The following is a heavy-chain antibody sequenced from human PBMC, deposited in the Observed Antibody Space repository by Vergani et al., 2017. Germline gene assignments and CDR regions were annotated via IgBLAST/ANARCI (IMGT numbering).Heavy chain of an antibody. J-gene: IGHJ4*02. D-gene: IGHD2/OR15-2a*01. Sequence: QVQLVQSGAEVKKPGASVTVSCTTSGYTFTDYYLHWVRQAPGQGLEWMGWINPRSGDTKSAQKFQDRVTMTTDASMRTGHMSLTRLTSDDTAVYYCARGAVLDFWGQGALITVSS. CDR1: GYTFTDYY. CDR3: ARGAVLDF. V-gene: IGHV1-2*02. CDR2: INPRSGDT.